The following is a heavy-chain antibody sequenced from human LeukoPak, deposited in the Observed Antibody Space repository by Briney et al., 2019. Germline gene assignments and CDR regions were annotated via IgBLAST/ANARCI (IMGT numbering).Heavy chain of an antibody. Sequence: PGGSLRLSCAASGFTFNNYAMSWVRQAPGKGLEWVSAISGSGDRTYYANSVKGRFTISRDNSKNTLYLQMGSLRAEDMAVYYCARYRCSSTSCFVDYWGQGTLVTVSS. D-gene: IGHD2-2*01. CDR2: ISGSGDRT. V-gene: IGHV3-23*01. J-gene: IGHJ4*02. CDR3: ARYRCSSTSCFVDY. CDR1: GFTFNNYA.